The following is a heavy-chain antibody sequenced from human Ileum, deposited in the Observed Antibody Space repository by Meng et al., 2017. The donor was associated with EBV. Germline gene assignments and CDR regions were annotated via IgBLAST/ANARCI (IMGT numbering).Heavy chain of an antibody. CDR1: GYTFTNYA. J-gene: IGHJ4*02. Sequence: QVQLVQSGSELKKPGAPVKVSCKASGYTFTNYAMNWVRQAPGQGIEGMGWINTITGDPTYAQGFTGRFVFSLDTSVSTAYLQISSLKTDDTAVYYCARGSLEADEDPGWGQGTLVTVSS. CDR2: INTITGDP. V-gene: IGHV7-4-1*02. D-gene: IGHD6-13*01. CDR3: ARGSLEADEDPG.